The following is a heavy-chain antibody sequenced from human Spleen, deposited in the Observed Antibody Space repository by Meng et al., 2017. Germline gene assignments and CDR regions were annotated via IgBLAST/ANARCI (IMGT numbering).Heavy chain of an antibody. CDR1: GGSISSGGYY. Sequence: QADPQGSGPRLVNPSQTLSLTCTVSGGSISSGGYYWSWIRQHPGKGLEWIGEINHSGSTNYNPSLESRATISVDTSQNNLSLKLSSVTAADSAVYYCARGPTTMAHDFDYWGQGTLVTVSS. V-gene: IGHV4-31*03. J-gene: IGHJ4*02. D-gene: IGHD4-11*01. CDR3: ARGPTTMAHDFDY. CDR2: INHSGST.